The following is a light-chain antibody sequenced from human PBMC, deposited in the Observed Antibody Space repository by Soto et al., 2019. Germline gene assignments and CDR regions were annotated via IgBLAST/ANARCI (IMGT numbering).Light chain of an antibody. J-gene: IGLJ1*01. CDR2: DVS. Sequence: QSALTQPASVSGSPGQSITISCTGTRSDVGTYDSVSWYQHHPGKAPKLIIYDVSSRPSGISNRFSGSKSGNTASLAISGLQAEDEADYYCTSYRGDSPRFHVFGTGTQLTVL. V-gene: IGLV2-14*03. CDR3: TSYRGDSPRFHV. CDR1: RSDVGTYDS.